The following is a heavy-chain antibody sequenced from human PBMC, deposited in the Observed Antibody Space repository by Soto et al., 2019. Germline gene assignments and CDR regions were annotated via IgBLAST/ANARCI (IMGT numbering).Heavy chain of an antibody. J-gene: IGHJ4*02. CDR1: GYTFTGYY. Sequence: GAAVKVSCKASGYTFTGYYMHWVRQAPGQGLEWMGWINPNSGGTNYAQKFQGRVTMTRDTSISTAYMELSRLRSDGTAVYYCARDIVVVPAAHTDDYWGQGTMVTVYS. CDR3: ARDIVVVPAAHTDDY. V-gene: IGHV1-2*02. CDR2: INPNSGGT. D-gene: IGHD2-2*01.